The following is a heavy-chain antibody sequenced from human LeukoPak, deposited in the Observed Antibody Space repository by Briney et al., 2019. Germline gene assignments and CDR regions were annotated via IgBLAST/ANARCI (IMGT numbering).Heavy chain of an antibody. CDR2: INHSGST. CDR1: DGSISNYY. CDR3: ARHPDLHF. J-gene: IGHJ4*02. V-gene: IGHV4-34*01. Sequence: SETLSLTCTVSDGSISNYYWSWIRQPPGKGLEWIGEINHSGSTNYNPSLKSRVTISVDTSKNQFSLKLSSVTAADTAVYYCARHPDLHFWGQGTLVTVSS.